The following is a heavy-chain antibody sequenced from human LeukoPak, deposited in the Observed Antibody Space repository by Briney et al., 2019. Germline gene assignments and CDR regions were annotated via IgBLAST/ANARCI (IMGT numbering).Heavy chain of an antibody. CDR1: GFIFDDFA. CDR2: IGWGGGNI. J-gene: IGHJ4*02. Sequence: GGSLRLSCAASGFIFDDFAMHWVRQAPGKGLEWVSFIGWGGGNIYYADSVKSRFTISRDNAKNSLYLQMNSLRTEDTALYYCAKLRFNSSWSLDNWGQGTLVTVSS. D-gene: IGHD6-13*01. CDR3: AKLRFNSSWSLDN. V-gene: IGHV3-43D*03.